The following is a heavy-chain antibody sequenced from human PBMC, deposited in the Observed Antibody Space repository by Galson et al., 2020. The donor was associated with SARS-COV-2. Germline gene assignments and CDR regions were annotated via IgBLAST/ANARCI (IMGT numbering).Heavy chain of an antibody. Sequence: GESLKISCSASGFTFSSYAMHWVRQAPGKGLEYVSGISSNGGSRNYADSVRGRVTISRDNSKNTVYLQMTSLTTEDTAVYYCVKDPRSGYYLELNYFDYWGQGTLVTASS. J-gene: IGHJ4*02. V-gene: IGHV3-64D*06. D-gene: IGHD3-22*01. CDR1: GFTFSSYA. CDR3: VKDPRSGYYLELNYFDY. CDR2: ISSNGGSR.